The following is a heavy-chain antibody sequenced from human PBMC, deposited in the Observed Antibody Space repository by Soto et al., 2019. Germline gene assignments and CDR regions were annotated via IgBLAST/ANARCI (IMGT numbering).Heavy chain of an antibody. CDR2: IYYSGST. CDR1: GGSISSGGYY. Sequence: PSETLSLTCTVSGGSISSGGYYWSWIRQHPGKGLEWIGYIYYSGSTYYNPSLKSRVTISVDTSKNQFSLKLSSVTAADTAVYYCAREPAPTAESLDYNWNYIDYWGQGTLVTVSS. D-gene: IGHD1-20*01. CDR3: AREPAPTAESLDYNWNYIDY. V-gene: IGHV4-31*03. J-gene: IGHJ4*02.